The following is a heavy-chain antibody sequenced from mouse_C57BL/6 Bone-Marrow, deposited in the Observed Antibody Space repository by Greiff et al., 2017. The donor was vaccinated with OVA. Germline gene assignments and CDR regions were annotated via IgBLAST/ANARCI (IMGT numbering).Heavy chain of an antibody. CDR1: GFTFSSYG. Sequence: EVQLVESGGDLVKPGGSLKLSCAASGFTFSSYGMSWVRQTPDKRLEWVATISSGGSYTYYPDSVKGRFTISRDNAKNTLYLQMSSLKSEETAMYYCARHERSGYPFAYWGQGTLVTVSA. V-gene: IGHV5-6*01. CDR3: ARHERSGYPFAY. CDR2: ISSGGSYT. J-gene: IGHJ3*01. D-gene: IGHD2-2*01.